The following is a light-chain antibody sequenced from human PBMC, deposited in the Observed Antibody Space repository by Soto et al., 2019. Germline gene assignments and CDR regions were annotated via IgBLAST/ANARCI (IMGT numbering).Light chain of an antibody. Sequence: EIVLTQSPGTLSLSPGERATLSCRTSQSIDSSYLAWYQQRCGQAPRLLIYGASSRATGVPYRFSGSGSGTDFTLAISRLEPGDSAVYYCQQYGSSPSVTFGQGTRLEIQ. CDR1: QSIDSSY. J-gene: IGKJ5*01. CDR3: QQYGSSPSVT. CDR2: GAS. V-gene: IGKV3-20*01.